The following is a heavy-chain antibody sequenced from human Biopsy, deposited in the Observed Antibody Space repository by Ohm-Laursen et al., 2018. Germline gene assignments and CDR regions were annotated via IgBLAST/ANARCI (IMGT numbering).Heavy chain of an antibody. Sequence: SETLSLTCTVSGGSFSGYYWSWIRQPPGKGLEWIGHIYYSVMTNYNPSLQSRVSISVDTSRNQVSLTLSSVTAADTAVYYCARDSGILNYGNFKYYHYYGMDVWDQGTKVTVSS. CDR2: IYYSVMT. CDR3: ARDSGILNYGNFKYYHYYGMDV. CDR1: GGSFSGYY. D-gene: IGHD4-11*01. J-gene: IGHJ6*02. V-gene: IGHV4-59*01.